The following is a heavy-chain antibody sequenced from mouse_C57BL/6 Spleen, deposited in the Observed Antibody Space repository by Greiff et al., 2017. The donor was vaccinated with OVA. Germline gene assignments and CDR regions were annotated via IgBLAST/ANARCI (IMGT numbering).Heavy chain of an antibody. CDR2: IDPETGGT. Sequence: VQLQQSGAELVRPGASVTLSCKASGYTFTDYEMHWVKQTPVHGLEWIGAIDPETGGTAYNQKFKGKAILTADKSSSTAYMELRSLTSEDSAVYYCTRPSYGSRFDYWGQGTTLTVSS. V-gene: IGHV1-15*01. CDR3: TRPSYGSRFDY. J-gene: IGHJ2*01. D-gene: IGHD1-1*01. CDR1: GYTFTDYE.